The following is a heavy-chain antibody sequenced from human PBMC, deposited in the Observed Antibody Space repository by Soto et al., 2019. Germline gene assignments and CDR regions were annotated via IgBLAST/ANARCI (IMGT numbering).Heavy chain of an antibody. CDR3: ARLRASGWYMGGYLDS. V-gene: IGHV3-11*06. CDR1: GFTFSDDY. Sequence: QVQFVESGGGLVKPGGSLRLSCAASGFTFSDDYMSWMRQAPGKGLEWVSYIVSSSAYTKYAESVKGRFTISRDNAQNSLCLEMNSLRPADTAVYYCARLRASGWYMGGYLDSWGQGTLVTVSS. D-gene: IGHD6-19*01. J-gene: IGHJ4*02. CDR2: IVSSSAYT.